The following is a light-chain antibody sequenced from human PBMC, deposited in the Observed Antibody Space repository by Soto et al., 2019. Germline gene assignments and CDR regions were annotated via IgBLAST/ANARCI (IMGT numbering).Light chain of an antibody. CDR3: QQLNSYPLT. CDR1: QSISRY. J-gene: IGKJ4*01. Sequence: DIQLTQSPSFLSASVGDRVTITCRASQSISRYLAWYQQKPGQAPRLLIYAASTLQTGVPSRFSGSGSGTEVTLIISSLQPEDFATYYCQQLNSYPLTFGGGTKVEIK. CDR2: AAS. V-gene: IGKV1-9*01.